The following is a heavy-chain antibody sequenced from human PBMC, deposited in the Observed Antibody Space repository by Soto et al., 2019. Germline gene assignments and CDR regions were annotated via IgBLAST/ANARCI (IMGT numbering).Heavy chain of an antibody. CDR2: INPVFGTA. J-gene: IGHJ3*02. V-gene: IGHV1-69*01. D-gene: IGHD3-22*01. Sequence: QVHLVQSGAEVRKPGSSVKVSCKASGGTFVIYAFTWVRQGPGQGLEWMGGINPVFGTANNAQKFQGRVTITADVSTNTTYMELSSLRPEDTAVYYCARYYYDSSGYPHAFDIWGQGTLVTVSS. CDR1: GGTFVIYA. CDR3: ARYYYDSSGYPHAFDI.